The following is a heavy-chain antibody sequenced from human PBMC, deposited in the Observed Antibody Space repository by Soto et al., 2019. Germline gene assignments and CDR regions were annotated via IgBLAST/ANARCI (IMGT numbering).Heavy chain of an antibody. CDR1: LGSVSNADHY. Sequence: SETLSLTCTVSLGSVSNADHYWSWIRQPPGKGLEWIGYIYYSGSTNYNPSLKSRVTISVDTSKNQFSLKLSSVTAADTAVYYCARVWGYYFDYWGQGTLVTVSS. CDR2: IYYSGST. D-gene: IGHD3-10*01. V-gene: IGHV4-61*08. CDR3: ARVWGYYFDY. J-gene: IGHJ4*02.